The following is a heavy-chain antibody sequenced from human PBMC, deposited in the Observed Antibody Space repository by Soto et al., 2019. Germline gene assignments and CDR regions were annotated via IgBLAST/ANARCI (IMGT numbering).Heavy chain of an antibody. CDR3: ARRRSSSWFKTAYYYYGMDV. CDR1: GGSVRSRSYY. J-gene: IGHJ6*02. CDR2: IYYSGST. Sequence: SETLSLTCTVSGGSVRSRSYYWSWIRQPPGKGLEWIGYIYYSGSTNYNPSLKSRVTISVDTSKNQFSLKLSSVTAADTAVYYCARRRSSSWFKTAYYYYGMDVWGQGTTVT. D-gene: IGHD6-13*01. V-gene: IGHV4-61*01.